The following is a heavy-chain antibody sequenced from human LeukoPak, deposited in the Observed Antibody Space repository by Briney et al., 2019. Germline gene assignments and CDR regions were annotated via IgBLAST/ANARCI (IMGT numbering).Heavy chain of an antibody. V-gene: IGHV1-46*01. J-gene: IGHJ4*02. D-gene: IGHD3-22*01. CDR1: GYTFTSYY. Sequence: ASEKVSCKASGYTFTSYYMHWVRQAPGQGLEWMGMINPSGGAPRYAQKFQDRVTMTRDTSTSTVYMEVSSLRSEDTAVYYCARKVYASNDYYYEYYLDYWGQGTLVTVSS. CDR3: ARKVYASNDYYYEYYLDY. CDR2: INPSGGAP.